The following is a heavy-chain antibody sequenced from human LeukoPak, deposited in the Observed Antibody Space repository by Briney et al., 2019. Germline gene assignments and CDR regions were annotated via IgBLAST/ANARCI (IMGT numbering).Heavy chain of an antibody. CDR3: ARTSRDYDILTGYYILDDAFDI. V-gene: IGHV6-1*01. Sequence: SQTLSLTCAISGDSVSSNSAAWNWIRQSPSRGLEWLGRTYYRSKWYNDYAVSVKSRITINPDTSKNQFSLQLNSVTPEGTAVYYCARTSRDYDILTGYYILDDAFDIWGQGTMVTVSS. D-gene: IGHD3-9*01. J-gene: IGHJ3*02. CDR2: TYYRSKWYN. CDR1: GDSVSSNSAA.